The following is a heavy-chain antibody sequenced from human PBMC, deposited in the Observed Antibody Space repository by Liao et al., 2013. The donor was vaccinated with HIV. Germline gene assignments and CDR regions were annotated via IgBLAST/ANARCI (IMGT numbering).Heavy chain of an antibody. CDR3: ARAVSSDNYHDAFDI. J-gene: IGHJ3*02. Sequence: QPQLLESGSGLVRPSQTLSLTCDVSGDSINYGGYSWSWIRQPPGKGPEWIGYFYHSGATYYNPSLKSRVTISVDGSRNRFSLRLYSVTAADTAVYYCARAVSSDNYHDAFDIWGQGTLVTVSS. CDR2: FYHSGAT. CDR1: GDSINYGGYS. V-gene: IGHV4-30-2*01. D-gene: IGHD6-19*01.